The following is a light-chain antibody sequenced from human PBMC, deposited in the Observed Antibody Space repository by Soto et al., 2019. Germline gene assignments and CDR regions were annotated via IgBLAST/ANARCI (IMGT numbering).Light chain of an antibody. J-gene: IGKJ4*01. Sequence: DVVVTQSPLSLPVTPGEPASISCRSSQSPLHSNRNTYLDWYLQKPGQSPQLLIYSVSNRASGVPERFSGSGSGTDFTLKISRVEAEDVGVYYCMNAVQTLTFGGGTKVEI. CDR1: QSPLHSNRNTY. V-gene: IGKV2-28*01. CDR3: MNAVQTLT. CDR2: SVS.